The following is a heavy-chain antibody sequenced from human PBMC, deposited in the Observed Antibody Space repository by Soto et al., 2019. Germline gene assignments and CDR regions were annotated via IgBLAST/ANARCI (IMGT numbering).Heavy chain of an antibody. D-gene: IGHD2-2*01. CDR3: ARSAPIVVVPAAISSWFDP. V-gene: IGHV4-34*01. CDR1: GGSFSGYY. J-gene: IGHJ5*02. Sequence: SPTLSLTCAVYGGSFSGYYWSWIRQPPGKGLEWIGEINHSGSTNYNPSLKSRVTISVDTSKNQFSLKLSSVTAADTAVYYCARSAPIVVVPAAISSWFDPWGQGTLVTVSS. CDR2: INHSGST.